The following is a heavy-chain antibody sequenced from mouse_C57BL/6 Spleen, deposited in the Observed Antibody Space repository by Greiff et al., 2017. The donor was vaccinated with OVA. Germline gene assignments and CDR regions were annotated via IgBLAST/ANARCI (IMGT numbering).Heavy chain of an antibody. J-gene: IGHJ4*01. CDR3: ARSDYYGSSGLSMDY. D-gene: IGHD1-1*01. Sequence: EVQLQQSGPELVKPGASVKISRKASGYTFTDYYMNWVKQSHGKSLEWIGDINPNNGGTSYNQKFKGKATLTVDKSSSTAYMELRSLTSEDSAVYYCARSDYYGSSGLSMDYWGQGTSVTVSS. V-gene: IGHV1-26*01. CDR1: GYTFTDYY. CDR2: INPNNGGT.